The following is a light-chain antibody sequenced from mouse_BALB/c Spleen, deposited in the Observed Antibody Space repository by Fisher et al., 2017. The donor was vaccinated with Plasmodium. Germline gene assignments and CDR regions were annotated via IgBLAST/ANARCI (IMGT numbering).Light chain of an antibody. CDR1: QSISNY. V-gene: IGKV5-45*01. J-gene: IGKJ5*01. CDR3: QQSDSWPLT. Sequence: DIVLTQSPATLSVTPGDRVSLSCRASQSISNYLHWYQQKSHESPRLLINYTSQSISGIPSRFSGSGSGTDFTLNINSVETEDFGMYFCQQSDSWPLTFGAGTKLELK. CDR2: YTS.